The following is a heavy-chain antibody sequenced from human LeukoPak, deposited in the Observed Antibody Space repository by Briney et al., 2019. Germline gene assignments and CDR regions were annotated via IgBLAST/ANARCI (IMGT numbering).Heavy chain of an antibody. Sequence: GGSLRLSCAASGFPFSGYAIHWVRQAPGKGLEWVAVISHDGTNKYYADSVKGRFTISRDNSKNTLYLQMNSLRAEDTAVYYCAKREGGVKGYFDYWGQGTLVTVSS. V-gene: IGHV3-30-3*01. CDR1: GFPFSGYA. D-gene: IGHD3-16*01. J-gene: IGHJ4*02. CDR2: ISHDGTNK. CDR3: AKREGGVKGYFDY.